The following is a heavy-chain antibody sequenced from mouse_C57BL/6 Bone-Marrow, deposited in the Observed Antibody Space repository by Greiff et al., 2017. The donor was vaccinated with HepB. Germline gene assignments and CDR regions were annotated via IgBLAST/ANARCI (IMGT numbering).Heavy chain of an antibody. CDR1: GYTFTDYY. D-gene: IGHD1-1*02. CDR3: ARYGSSPDFDY. J-gene: IGHJ2*01. CDR2: IYPGSGNT. V-gene: IGHV1-76*01. Sequence: VQLQQSGAELVRPGASVKLSCKASGYTFTDYYINWVKQRPGQGLEWIARIYPGSGNTYYNEKFKGKATLTAEKSSSTAYMQLSSLTSEDSAVYFWARYGSSPDFDYWGQGTTLTVSS.